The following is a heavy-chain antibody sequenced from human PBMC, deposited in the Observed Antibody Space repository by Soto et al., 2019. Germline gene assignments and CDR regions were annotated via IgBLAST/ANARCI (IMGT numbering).Heavy chain of an antibody. CDR1: GYTFTGYY. Sequence: QVQLVQSGAEVKKPGASVKVSCKASGYTFTGYYMHWVRQAPGQGLEWMGWINPNSGGTNYAQKFQVWYTMTRDTSISTAYMELSRLRSDDTAVYYCARASMVRGQGYYYGMDVWGQGTTVTVSS. D-gene: IGHD3-10*01. V-gene: IGHV1-2*04. CDR3: ARASMVRGQGYYYGMDV. J-gene: IGHJ6*02. CDR2: INPNSGGT.